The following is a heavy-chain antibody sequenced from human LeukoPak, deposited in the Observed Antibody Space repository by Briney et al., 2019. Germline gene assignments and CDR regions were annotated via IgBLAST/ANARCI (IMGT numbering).Heavy chain of an antibody. Sequence: SVKVSCKASGGTLSSYAISWVRQAPGQGLEWMGGIIPIFGTANYAQKFQGRVTITTDESTSTAYMELSSLRPEDTAVYYCARENFRIAAAGKDYYYYMNVWGKGTTVTVSS. V-gene: IGHV1-69*05. CDR2: IIPIFGTA. D-gene: IGHD6-13*01. CDR1: GGTLSSYA. CDR3: ARENFRIAAAGKDYYYYMNV. J-gene: IGHJ6*03.